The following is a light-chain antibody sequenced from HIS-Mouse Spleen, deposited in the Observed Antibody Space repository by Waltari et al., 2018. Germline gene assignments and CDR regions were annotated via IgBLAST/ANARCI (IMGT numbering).Light chain of an antibody. CDR3: AAWDDSLSGYV. V-gene: IGLV1-47*01. J-gene: IGLJ1*01. CDR1: SSNIGSTD. CDR2: RNN. Sequence: QSVLTQPPSASGTPGQRVTISCSGSSSNIGSTDVYWYQQLPGTAPKLLIYRNNQRPSGVPDRFSGSKSGTSASLAISGLRSEDEADYYCAAWDDSLSGYVFGTGTKVTVL.